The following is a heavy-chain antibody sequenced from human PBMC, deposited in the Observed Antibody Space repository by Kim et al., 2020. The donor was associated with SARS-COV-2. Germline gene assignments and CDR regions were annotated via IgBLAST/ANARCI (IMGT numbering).Heavy chain of an antibody. V-gene: IGHV4-39*01. CDR3: ARLYPPGWFDP. D-gene: IGHD3-16*02. Sequence: PAHKSRVTISVDTSKNQFSLRLSSVTAADTAVYYCARLYPPGWFDPWGQGTLVTVSS. J-gene: IGHJ5*02.